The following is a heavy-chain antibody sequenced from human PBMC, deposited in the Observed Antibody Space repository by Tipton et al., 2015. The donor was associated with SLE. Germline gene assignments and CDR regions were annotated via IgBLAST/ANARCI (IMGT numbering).Heavy chain of an antibody. J-gene: IGHJ4*02. V-gene: IGHV4-59*08. Sequence: LRLSCTVSGGSISSYYWSWIRQPPGKGLEWIGYIYYSGSTNYNPSLKCRVTISVDTSKNQFSLKVTFVTAAATAVYYCARQDSGNFYPFDYWGQGTLVTVSS. CDR1: GGSISSYY. CDR2: IYYSGST. CDR3: ARQDSGNFYPFDY. D-gene: IGHD1-26*01.